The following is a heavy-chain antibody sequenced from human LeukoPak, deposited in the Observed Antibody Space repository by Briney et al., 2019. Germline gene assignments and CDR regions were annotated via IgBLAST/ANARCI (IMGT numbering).Heavy chain of an antibody. CDR1: GFTVTDYS. CDR3: VKDEGGGSGRLYFDY. D-gene: IGHD3-10*01. Sequence: PGGSLRLSCSASGFTVTDYSMHWVRQAPGKGLECDSAINKNGGSTSYADSVKGRFTISRDNSKNTLYLQMSSLRAEDTAVYYCVKDEGGGSGRLYFDYWGQGTLVTVSS. J-gene: IGHJ4*02. V-gene: IGHV3-64D*06. CDR2: INKNGGST.